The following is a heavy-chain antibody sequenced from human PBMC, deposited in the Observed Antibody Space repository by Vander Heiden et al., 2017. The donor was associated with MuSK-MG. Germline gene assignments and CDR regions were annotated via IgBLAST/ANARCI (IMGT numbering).Heavy chain of an antibody. CDR2: IKEDGSQK. Sequence: EVQLVESGGGLVQPGGSLRLPCAASGFTFSSDWMSWVRQAPGKGLEWVANIKEDGSQKYYVSSVRGRSTISRDNAKNSLYLQINSLRAEDTAVYYCARPYESGYFDYWGQGTLVTVSS. CDR1: GFTFSSDW. D-gene: IGHD3-22*01. V-gene: IGHV3-7*01. J-gene: IGHJ4*02. CDR3: ARPYESGYFDY.